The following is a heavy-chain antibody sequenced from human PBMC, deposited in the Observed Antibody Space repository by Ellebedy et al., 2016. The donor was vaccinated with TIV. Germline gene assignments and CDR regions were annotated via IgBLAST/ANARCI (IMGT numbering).Heavy chain of an antibody. D-gene: IGHD3/OR15-3a*01. V-gene: IGHV3-23*01. Sequence: GESLKISCAASGFTFSNYVMTWVRQAPGKGLEWVSTISNNNGNTYYADSVRGRFTISRDNSKNTLYLQMNSLRVEDTAVYYCTRDDFTMGPKTDYWGQGTLVTVSS. CDR2: ISNNNGNT. CDR1: GFTFSNYV. CDR3: TRDDFTMGPKTDY. J-gene: IGHJ4*02.